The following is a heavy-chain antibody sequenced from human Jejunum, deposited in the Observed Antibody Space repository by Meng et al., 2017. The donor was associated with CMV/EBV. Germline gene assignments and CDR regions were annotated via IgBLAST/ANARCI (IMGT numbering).Heavy chain of an antibody. CDR2: ISSMSATM. CDR3: ARDVTILGRVQTFDS. Sequence: FSFRIYSMNGVRQVPGKGLEWVSYISSMSATMYYTDSVRGRFTISRDDAKNSLYLHMNNLRAEDTAIYYCARDVTILGRVQTFDSWGQGTLVTVSS. CDR1: FSFRIYS. D-gene: IGHD3-3*01. J-gene: IGHJ4*02. V-gene: IGHV3-48*04.